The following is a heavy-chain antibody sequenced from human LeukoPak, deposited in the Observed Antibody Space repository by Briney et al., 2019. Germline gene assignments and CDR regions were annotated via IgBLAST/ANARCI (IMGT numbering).Heavy chain of an antibody. Sequence: ASVKVSCKASGYTFTGYYMHWVRQAPGQGLEWMGWINPNSGGTNYAQKFQGRVTMTRDTSINTAYMELSRLRSDDTAVYYCARDYYGDYTSGWFDPWGQGTLVTVSS. D-gene: IGHD4-17*01. CDR3: ARDYYGDYTSGWFDP. CDR2: INPNSGGT. CDR1: GYTFTGYY. J-gene: IGHJ5*02. V-gene: IGHV1-2*02.